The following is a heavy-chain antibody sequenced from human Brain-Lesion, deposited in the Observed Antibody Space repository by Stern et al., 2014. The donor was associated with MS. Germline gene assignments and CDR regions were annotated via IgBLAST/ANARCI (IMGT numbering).Heavy chain of an antibody. D-gene: IGHD3-9*01. Sequence: QLVQSGGGVVHPGRSLRLSCAASGFTFSSYAMHWVRQAPGKGLEWLAVISYDGSNQYYPDSVKGRFTISRDNSKNTLYLQMNSLRAEDTAVYYCARSSLRFFDWQDAFDIWGQGTMVTVSS. J-gene: IGHJ3*02. CDR1: GFTFSSYA. CDR2: ISYDGSNQ. CDR3: ARSSLRFFDWQDAFDI. V-gene: IGHV3-30*01.